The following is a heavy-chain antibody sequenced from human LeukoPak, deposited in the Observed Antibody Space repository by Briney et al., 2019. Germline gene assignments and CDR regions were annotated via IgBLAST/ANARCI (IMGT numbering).Heavy chain of an antibody. J-gene: IGHJ6*03. D-gene: IGHD2-15*01. CDR3: ARSDCSGGSCYSDTYYYYYYYMDV. CDR1: GFTFSSYW. Sequence: PGGSLRLSCAASGFTFSSYWMHWVRQAPGKGLVWVSRINSDGCSTSYADSVKGRFTISRDNAKNRLYLQMNSLRAEDTAVYYCARSDCSGGSCYSDTYYYYYYYMDVWGKGTTVTVSS. CDR2: INSDGCST. V-gene: IGHV3-74*01.